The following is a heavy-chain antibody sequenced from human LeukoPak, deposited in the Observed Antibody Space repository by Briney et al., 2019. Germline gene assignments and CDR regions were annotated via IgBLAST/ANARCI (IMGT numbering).Heavy chain of an antibody. V-gene: IGHV1-69*13. Sequence: SVKVSCKASGGTFSSYAISWVRQAPGQGLEWMGGIIPIFGTANYAQKFQGRVTITADESTSTAYMELSSVRSEDTAVYYCASGGVVPAANLDYWGQGTLVTVSS. CDR1: GGTFSSYA. CDR3: ASGGVVPAANLDY. D-gene: IGHD2-2*01. CDR2: IIPIFGTA. J-gene: IGHJ4*02.